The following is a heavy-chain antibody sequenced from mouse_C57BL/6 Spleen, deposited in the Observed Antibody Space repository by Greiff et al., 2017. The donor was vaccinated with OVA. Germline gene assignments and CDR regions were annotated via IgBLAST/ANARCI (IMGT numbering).Heavy chain of an antibody. J-gene: IGHJ1*03. CDR3: ATGDYDEWYFDV. CDR1: GSAFTNYL. D-gene: IGHD2-4*01. Sequence: VQLQQSGAELVRPGTSVQVSCKASGSAFTNYLIEWVKQRPGQGLEWIGVINPGSGGTNYNEKFKGKATLTADKSSSTAYMQLSSLTSEDSAVYFCATGDYDEWYFDVWGTGTTVTVSS. V-gene: IGHV1-54*01. CDR2: INPGSGGT.